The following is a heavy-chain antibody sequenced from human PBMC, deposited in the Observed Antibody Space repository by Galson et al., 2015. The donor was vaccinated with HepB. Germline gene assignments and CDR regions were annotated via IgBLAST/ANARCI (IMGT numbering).Heavy chain of an antibody. D-gene: IGHD6-19*01. CDR3: VKGRKEEQWLVPGYYYGMDV. CDR2: ISSNGGST. J-gene: IGHJ6*02. Sequence: SLRLSCAASGFTFSSYAMHWVRQAPGKGLEYVSAISSNGGSTYYADSVKGRFTISRDNSKNTLYLQMSSLRAEDTAVYYCVKGRKEEQWLVPGYYYGMDVWGQGTTVTVSS. CDR1: GFTFSSYA. V-gene: IGHV3-64D*06.